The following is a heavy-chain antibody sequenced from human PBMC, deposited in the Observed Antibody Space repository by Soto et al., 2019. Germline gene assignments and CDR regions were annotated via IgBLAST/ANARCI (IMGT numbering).Heavy chain of an antibody. Sequence: SVKVSCKASGYTFTGYYMHWVRQAPGQGLEWMGRIIPILGIANYAQKFQGRVTITADKSTSTAYMELSSLRSEDTAVYYCGRDPVRLDILTGYSVGYNWFDPWGQGTLVTVSS. V-gene: IGHV1-69*04. D-gene: IGHD3-9*01. CDR2: IIPILGIA. CDR3: GRDPVRLDILTGYSVGYNWFDP. J-gene: IGHJ5*02. CDR1: GYTFTGYY.